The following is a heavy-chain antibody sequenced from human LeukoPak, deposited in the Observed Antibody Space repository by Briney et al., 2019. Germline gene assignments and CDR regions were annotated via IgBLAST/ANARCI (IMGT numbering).Heavy chain of an antibody. CDR3: ARGGTNYYDSSGLDY. J-gene: IGHJ4*02. V-gene: IGHV3-30-3*01. Sequence: PGGSLRLSCAASGFSFSSYAMHWVRQAPGKGLERVTVISYDGSKKYYADSVKGRFTISRDNSKNTLYLQMNSLRAEDTAVYYCARGGTNYYDSSGLDYWGQGTLVTVSS. D-gene: IGHD3-22*01. CDR2: ISYDGSKK. CDR1: GFSFSSYA.